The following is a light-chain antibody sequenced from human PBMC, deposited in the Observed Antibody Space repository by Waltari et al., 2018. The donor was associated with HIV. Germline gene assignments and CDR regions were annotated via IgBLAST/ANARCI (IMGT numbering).Light chain of an antibody. Sequence: EIVLTQSPATLSVSPGERATLSCRASHSVSSYLAWYQQKPGQAPRLLIYGTSSRATGIPARFSGSGSGTDFTLTISSLEPGDFGVYYCQQRSSWPITFGQGTRLEIK. CDR2: GTS. CDR1: HSVSSY. J-gene: IGKJ5*01. CDR3: QQRSSWPIT. V-gene: IGKV3-11*01.